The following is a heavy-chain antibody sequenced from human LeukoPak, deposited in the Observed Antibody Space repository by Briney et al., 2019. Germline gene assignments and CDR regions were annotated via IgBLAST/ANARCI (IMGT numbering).Heavy chain of an antibody. V-gene: IGHV4-59*01. CDR1: GGPISSYY. Sequence: SETLSLTCIVSGGPISSYYWSWIRQSPGKGLEWIAYIYSGGSTNYNPSLKSRVPISVVTSNGQFSLRLNSVTAADTAVFYCARVGCFSGGSYYEVSWGQATLVTVSS. J-gene: IGHJ5*02. D-gene: IGHD2-15*01. CDR3: ARVGCFSGGSYYEVS. CDR2: IYSGGST.